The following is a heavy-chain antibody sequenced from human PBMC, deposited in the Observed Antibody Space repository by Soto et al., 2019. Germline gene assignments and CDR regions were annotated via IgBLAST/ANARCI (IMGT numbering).Heavy chain of an antibody. V-gene: IGHV3-7*01. J-gene: IGHJ4*02. CDR2: IKQHGSEK. Sequence: ISHWVSWVSKEAGKGLEWVANIKQHGSEKYYVDSVKGRFTISRDNAKNSLYLQMNSLRAEDTAVYYCARDIGYSSMATYFGNWRQRNLVTRAS. CDR3: ARDIGYSSMATYFGN. CDR1: ISHW. D-gene: IGHD6-19*01.